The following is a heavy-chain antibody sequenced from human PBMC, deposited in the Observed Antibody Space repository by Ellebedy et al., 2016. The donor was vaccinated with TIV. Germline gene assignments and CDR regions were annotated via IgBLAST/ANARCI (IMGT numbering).Heavy chain of an antibody. D-gene: IGHD3-10*01. J-gene: IGHJ4*02. Sequence: SGPTLVKPTETLTLTCTVSGFSLSNARMGVSWIRQPPGKALEWLAHIFSNDEKSYRTSLKSRLTISKDTSKSQVVLTVTNMGPVDTATYYCARITYGSGSDDYWGQGTLVTVSS. CDR1: GFSLSNARMG. CDR2: IFSNDEK. CDR3: ARITYGSGSDDY. V-gene: IGHV2-26*01.